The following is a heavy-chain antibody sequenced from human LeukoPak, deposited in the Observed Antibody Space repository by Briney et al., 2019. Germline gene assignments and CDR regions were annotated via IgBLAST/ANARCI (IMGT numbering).Heavy chain of an antibody. Sequence: GRSLRLSCAASGCTFSSYGMHWVRQAPGKGLEWVAVISYDGSNKYYADSVKGRFTISRDNSKNTLYLQMNSLRAEDTAVYYCAKSGYSGYDSGIDYWGQGTLVTVSS. V-gene: IGHV3-30*18. CDR2: ISYDGSNK. D-gene: IGHD5-12*01. J-gene: IGHJ4*02. CDR1: GCTFSSYG. CDR3: AKSGYSGYDSGIDY.